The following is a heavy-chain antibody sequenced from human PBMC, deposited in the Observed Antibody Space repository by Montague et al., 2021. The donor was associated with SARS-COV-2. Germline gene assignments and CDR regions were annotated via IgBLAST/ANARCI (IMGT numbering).Heavy chain of an antibody. CDR2: IYYSGST. CDR3: ARVGRQQLVRLSGMDV. Sequence: IYYSGSTYYNPSLKSRVTISVDTSKNQFSLKLSSVTAADTAVYYCARVGRQQLVRLSGMDVWGQGTTVTVSS. J-gene: IGHJ6*02. D-gene: IGHD6-13*01. V-gene: IGHV4-39*07.